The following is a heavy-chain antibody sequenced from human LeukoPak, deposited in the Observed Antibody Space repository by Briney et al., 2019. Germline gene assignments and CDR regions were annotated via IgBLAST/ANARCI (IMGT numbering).Heavy chain of an antibody. J-gene: IGHJ4*02. CDR3: AKVLGYCSTTNCYIES. CDR2: IWYDGSNK. Sequence: GRSLRLSCAASGLTFSSYGMHWVRQAPGKGLEWVAVIWYDGSNKYYADSVKGRFAIPRDNSKNTLYLQMNSLRVEDSAVYYCAKVLGYCSTTNCYIESWGQGTLVTVSS. V-gene: IGHV3-33*06. CDR1: GLTFSSYG. D-gene: IGHD2-2*02.